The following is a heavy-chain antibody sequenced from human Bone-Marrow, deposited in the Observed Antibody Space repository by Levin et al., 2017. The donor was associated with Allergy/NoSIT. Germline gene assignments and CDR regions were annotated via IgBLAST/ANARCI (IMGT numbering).Heavy chain of an antibody. CDR3: ASDDEDGLPADPDY. CDR1: GASVSSYY. J-gene: IGHJ4*02. V-gene: IGHV4-59*02. D-gene: IGHD5-24*01. Sequence: ASETLSLTCTVSGASVSSYYWSWIRQPPGKGLEWIGYISNSGSTNYNPSLRSRVTISRDTSKNQFSLKLSSVTAADTAVYYCASDDEDGLPADPDYWGRGTLVTVSS. CDR2: ISNSGST.